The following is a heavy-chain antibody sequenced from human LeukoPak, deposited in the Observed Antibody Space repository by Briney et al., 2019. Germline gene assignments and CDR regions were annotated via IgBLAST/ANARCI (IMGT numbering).Heavy chain of an antibody. D-gene: IGHD6-19*01. J-gene: IGHJ4*02. CDR2: FDSENNKM. CDR1: GYSLSDLS. V-gene: IGHV1-24*01. CDR3: ATDRVYRSSGGSWGFFDY. Sequence: ASVKVSCKISGYSLSDLSIHWVREAPGEGLEWMGGFDSENNKMVYSQKFQGRVTMTEDTSADTAYMELTSLRSEDTAVYFCATDRVYRSSGGSWGFFDYWGQGTLVIVSS.